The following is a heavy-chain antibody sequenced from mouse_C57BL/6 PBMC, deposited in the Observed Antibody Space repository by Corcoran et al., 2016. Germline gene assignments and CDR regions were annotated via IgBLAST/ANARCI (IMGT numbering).Heavy chain of an antibody. V-gene: IGHV1-62-2*01. D-gene: IGHD1-1*01. J-gene: IGHJ1*03. CDR3: ARHEERHYGSSYWYFDV. CDR1: GYTFTEYT. CDR2: FYPGSGSI. Sequence: QVQLQQSGAELVKPGASVKLSCKASGYTFTEYTIHWVKQRSGQGLEWIGWFYPGSGSIKYNEKFKDKATLTADKSSSTVYMELSRLTSEDSAVYFCARHEERHYGSSYWYFDVWGTGTTVTVSS.